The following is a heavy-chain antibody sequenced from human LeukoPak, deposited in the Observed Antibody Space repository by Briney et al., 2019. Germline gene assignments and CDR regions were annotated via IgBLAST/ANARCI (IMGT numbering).Heavy chain of an antibody. D-gene: IGHD6-25*01. CDR3: AKDSAATWTDAFDI. V-gene: IGHV3-23*01. J-gene: IGHJ3*02. CDR1: GFTFSTYG. CDR2: ISGSGGST. Sequence: GGTLRLSCAASGFTFSTYGMSWVRQAPGKGLEWVSAISGSGGSTYYADSVKGRFTISRDNSKNTLYLQMNSLRAEDTAVYYCAKDSAATWTDAFDIWGQGTMVTVSS.